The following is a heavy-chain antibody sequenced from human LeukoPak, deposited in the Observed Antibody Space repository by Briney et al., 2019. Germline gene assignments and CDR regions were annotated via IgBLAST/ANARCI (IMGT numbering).Heavy chain of an antibody. D-gene: IGHD4-17*01. J-gene: IGHJ4*02. CDR1: GFTFDDYA. Sequence: PGGSLRLSCAASGFTFDDYAMHWVRQAPGKGLEWVSGISWNSGSIGYADSVKGRFTISRDNAKNSLYLQMNSLRAEDTAVYYCAKGPGGWPTGFDYWGQGTLVTVSS. CDR2: ISWNSGSI. V-gene: IGHV3-9*01. CDR3: AKGPGGWPTGFDY.